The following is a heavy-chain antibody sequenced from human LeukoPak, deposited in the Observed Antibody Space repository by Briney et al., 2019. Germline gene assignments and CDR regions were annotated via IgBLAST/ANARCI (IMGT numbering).Heavy chain of an antibody. Sequence: GESLKISCKGSGYSFTSYWIGWVRQMPGKGLEWMGIIYPGDSDTRYSPSFQGQVTISADKSISTAYLQWSSLKASGTAMYYCATSALAAAGGYYYYGMDVWGQGTTVTVSS. J-gene: IGHJ6*02. D-gene: IGHD6-13*01. CDR1: GYSFTSYW. CDR2: IYPGDSDT. CDR3: ATSALAAAGGYYYYGMDV. V-gene: IGHV5-51*01.